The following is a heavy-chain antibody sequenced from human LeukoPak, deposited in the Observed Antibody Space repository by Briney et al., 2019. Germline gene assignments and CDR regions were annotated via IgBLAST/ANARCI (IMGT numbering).Heavy chain of an antibody. D-gene: IGHD4/OR15-4a*01. V-gene: IGHV4-39*01. Sequence: PSETRSLTCTVSGGSISSSSYYWGWIRQPPGKGLEWIGSIYYSGSTYYNPSLKSRVTISVDTSKNQFSLKLSSVTAADTAVYYCARHAEDGAYYYYYMDVWGKGTTVTISS. CDR1: GGSISSSSYY. CDR3: ARHAEDGAYYYYYMDV. CDR2: IYYSGST. J-gene: IGHJ6*03.